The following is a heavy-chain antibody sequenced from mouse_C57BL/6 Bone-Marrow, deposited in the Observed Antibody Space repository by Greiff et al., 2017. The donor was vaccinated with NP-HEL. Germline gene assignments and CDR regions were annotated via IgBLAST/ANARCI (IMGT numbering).Heavy chain of an antibody. CDR1: GFSLTSYG. CDR2: IWSDGST. V-gene: IGHV2-6-2*01. CDR3: ARHYYGSYYAMDY. D-gene: IGHD1-1*01. J-gene: IGHJ4*01. Sequence: QVQLKESGPDLVAPSQSLSITCTVSGFSLTSYGVHWVRQPPGKGLEWLVVIWSDGSTTYNSALNSRLSISKDNSKSQVFLKMNSLQTDDTAMYYCARHYYGSYYAMDYWGQGTSVTVSS.